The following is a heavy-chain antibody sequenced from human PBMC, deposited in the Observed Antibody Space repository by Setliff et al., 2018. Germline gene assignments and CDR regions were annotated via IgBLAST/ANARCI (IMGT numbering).Heavy chain of an antibody. J-gene: IGHJ4*02. Sequence: PSETLSLTCSVSGGSISSGSYYWGWIRQSPGKGLEWIGSMYYSGSTYYNPSLKGRVTLSVDTTKNQFSLKPTSMTAADTAVYFCARHLLVQGTYHFDYWGQGSPVTVSS. CDR1: GGSISSGSYY. CDR3: ARHLLVQGTYHFDY. V-gene: IGHV4-39*01. CDR2: MYYSGST. D-gene: IGHD3-10*01.